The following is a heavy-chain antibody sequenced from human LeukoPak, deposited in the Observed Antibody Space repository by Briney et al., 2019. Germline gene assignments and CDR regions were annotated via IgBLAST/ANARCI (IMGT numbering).Heavy chain of an antibody. Sequence: GASVKVSCKASGYTFTSYDFNWVRQAPGQGLEWMGIINPSGGSTSYAQKFQGRVTMTRDTSTSTVYMELSSLRSEDTAVYYCARKYSSSSYVWGVANSFRFDPWGQGTLVTVSS. V-gene: IGHV1-46*01. CDR2: INPSGGST. D-gene: IGHD6-6*01. CDR3: ARKYSSSSYVWGVANSFRFDP. CDR1: GYTFTSYD. J-gene: IGHJ5*02.